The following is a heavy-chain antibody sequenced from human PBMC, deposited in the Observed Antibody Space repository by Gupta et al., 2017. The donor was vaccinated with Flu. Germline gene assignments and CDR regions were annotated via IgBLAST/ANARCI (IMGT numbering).Heavy chain of an antibody. CDR2: IIPMFSTA. Sequence: QEQQVQTGAAAPQLGSSVQLSRKASGGTFSSYAISWVRQAPGQGLEWMGGIIPMFSTANDAQKFQGRVTITADKSTGTAYMELGSLRSEDTAVYYCASRDYYDSSGYWGYWGEGTLVTVAS. V-gene: IGHV1-69*06. CDR1: GGTFSSYA. J-gene: IGHJ4*02. D-gene: IGHD3-22*01. CDR3: ASRDYYDSSGYWGY.